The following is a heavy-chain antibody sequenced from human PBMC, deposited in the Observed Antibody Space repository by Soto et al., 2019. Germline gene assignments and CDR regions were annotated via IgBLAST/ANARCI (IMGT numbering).Heavy chain of an antibody. J-gene: IGHJ6*03. V-gene: IGHV5-51*01. Sequence: PGESLKISCKGSGYSFTSYWIGWVRQMPGKGLEWMGIIYPGDSDTRYSPSFQGQVTISADKSISTAYLQWSSLKASDTAMYYCARHRGITGTTGYYYYMDVWGKGTTVTVS. CDR1: GYSFTSYW. CDR3: ARHRGITGTTGYYYYMDV. CDR2: IYPGDSDT. D-gene: IGHD1-20*01.